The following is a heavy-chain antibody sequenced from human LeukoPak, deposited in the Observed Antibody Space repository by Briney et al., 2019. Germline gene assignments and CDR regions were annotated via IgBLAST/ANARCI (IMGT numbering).Heavy chain of an antibody. J-gene: IGHJ4*02. D-gene: IGHD6-13*01. CDR2: IKEDGSGK. V-gene: IGHV3-7*01. CDR3: TRDFSN. CDR1: GFTFNYYW. Sequence: GVSLRLSCAASGFTFNYYWMNWVRQAPGKGLEWVANIKEDGSGKYYVDSVKGRFTISRDNAKNSLYLQMNSLRAEDTAVYYCTRDFSNWGQGTLVTVSS.